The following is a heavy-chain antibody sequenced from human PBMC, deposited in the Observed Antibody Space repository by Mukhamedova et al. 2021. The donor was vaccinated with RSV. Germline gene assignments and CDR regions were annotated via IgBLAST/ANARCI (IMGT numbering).Heavy chain of an antibody. D-gene: IGHD3-22*01. CDR3: AKDYETPQYYYDSSVYYSQDY. J-gene: IGHJ4*02. CDR2: IRYDGSNK. Sequence: WVAFIRYDGSNKYYADSVKGRFTISRDNSKNTLYLQMNSLRAEDTAVYYCAKDYETPQYYYDSSVYYSQDYWGQGTLVTVSS. V-gene: IGHV3-30*02.